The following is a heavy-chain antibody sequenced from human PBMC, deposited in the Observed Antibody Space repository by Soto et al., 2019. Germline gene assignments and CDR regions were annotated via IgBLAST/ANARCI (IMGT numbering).Heavy chain of an antibody. CDR2: ISYDGSGK. V-gene: IGHV3-30*18. D-gene: IGHD4-17*01. CDR1: GFTFSSYG. Sequence: GGSLRLSCAASGFTFSSYGIHWVRQAPGKGLEWVAVISYDGSGKEYADSVKGRLTISRDNSKNTVYLQMNSLRVEDTSIYYCAKSDYSDFFFDFWGQGTLVTVSS. CDR3: AKSDYSDFFFDF. J-gene: IGHJ4*02.